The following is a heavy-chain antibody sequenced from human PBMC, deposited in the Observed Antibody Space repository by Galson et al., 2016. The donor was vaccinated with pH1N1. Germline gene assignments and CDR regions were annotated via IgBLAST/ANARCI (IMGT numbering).Heavy chain of an antibody. D-gene: IGHD1-7*01. CDR1: GYNFSDFH. CDR2: INPDSGVT. Sequence: SVKVSCKASGYNFSDFHIHWVRQAPGQGLEWLAWINPDSGVTNYAQKFQGRLTVTRDTSISTAYLQLESLTSDDTAVYYCARLNYSYGVHWGQGSLVTVSS. V-gene: IGHV1-2*02. J-gene: IGHJ4*02. CDR3: ARLNYSYGVH.